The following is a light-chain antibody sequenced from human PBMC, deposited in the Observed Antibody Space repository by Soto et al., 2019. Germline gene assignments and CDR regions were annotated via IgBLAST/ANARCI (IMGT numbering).Light chain of an antibody. CDR1: QSVSNSY. J-gene: IGKJ1*01. CDR2: GAS. Sequence: EIVLTQCPGTLSLSPGERATLSCRASQSVSNSYLAWYQQKPGQGPRLLIYGASSRATGIPDRFSGSGSGTDFTLTISRLEPEDFAVYYCQQYAGSPSTFGQGTKVEI. V-gene: IGKV3-20*01. CDR3: QQYAGSPST.